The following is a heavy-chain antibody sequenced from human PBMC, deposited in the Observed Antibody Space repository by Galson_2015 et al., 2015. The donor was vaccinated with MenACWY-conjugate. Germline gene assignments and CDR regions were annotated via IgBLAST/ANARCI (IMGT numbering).Heavy chain of an antibody. Sequence: CAISGDSVSSNSAAWNWIRQSPSRGLEWLGRTYYRSKWYNDYAVSVNGRITINPDTSKNQFSLHLNSVTPEDTAVYYCARVRGGSHNWVDPWGQGTLVTVSS. CDR3: ARVRGGSHNWVDP. V-gene: IGHV6-1*01. J-gene: IGHJ5*02. CDR1: GDSVSSNSAA. D-gene: IGHD2-15*01. CDR2: TYYRSKWYN.